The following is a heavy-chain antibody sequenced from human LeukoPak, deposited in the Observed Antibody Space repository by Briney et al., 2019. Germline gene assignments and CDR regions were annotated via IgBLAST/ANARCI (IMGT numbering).Heavy chain of an antibody. CDR3: ARAPSDYCSSTSCYGGMDV. V-gene: IGHV1-69*13. CDR2: IIPIFGTA. J-gene: IGHJ6*02. CDR1: GYTFTSYA. Sequence: SVKVSCKASGYTFTSYAISWVRQAPGQGLEWMGGIIPIFGTANYAQKFQGRVTITADESTSTAYMELSSLRSEDTAVYYCARAPSDYCSSTSCYGGMDVWGQGTTVTVSS. D-gene: IGHD2-2*01.